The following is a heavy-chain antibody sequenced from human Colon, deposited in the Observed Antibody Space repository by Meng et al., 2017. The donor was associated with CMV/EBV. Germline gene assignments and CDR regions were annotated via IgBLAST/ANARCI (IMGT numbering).Heavy chain of an antibody. D-gene: IGHD3-3*01. Sequence: ASVKVSCKASGYTYTTSDITWVRQAPGQGPEWMGWISSKAGTTNYAQRLQGRVTMTTDTSTSTAYMELRSLRSDDTAVYYCVRSLDDASGQFRDYWGQGTPVTVSS. CDR1: GYTYTTSD. J-gene: IGHJ4*02. V-gene: IGHV1-18*01. CDR2: ISSKAGTT. CDR3: VRSLDDASGQFRDY.